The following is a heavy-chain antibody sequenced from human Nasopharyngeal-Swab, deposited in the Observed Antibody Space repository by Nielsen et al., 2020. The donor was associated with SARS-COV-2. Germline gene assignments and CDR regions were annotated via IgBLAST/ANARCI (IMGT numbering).Heavy chain of an antibody. J-gene: IGHJ4*02. CDR3: AKLPYGDYGVDY. D-gene: IGHD4-17*01. CDR2: ISWNSGSI. Sequence: SLKISCAASGFTFDDYAMHWVRQAPGKGLEWVSDISWNSGSIGYADSVKGRFTISRDNAKNSLYLQMNSLRAEDTALYYCAKLPYGDYGVDYWGQGTLVTVSS. CDR1: GFTFDDYA. V-gene: IGHV3-9*01.